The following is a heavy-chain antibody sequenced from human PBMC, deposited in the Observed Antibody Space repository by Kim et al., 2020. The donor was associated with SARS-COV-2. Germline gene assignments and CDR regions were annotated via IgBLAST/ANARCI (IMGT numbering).Heavy chain of an antibody. D-gene: IGHD6-13*01. CDR3: AKDRSSSWTLDY. Sequence: GGSLRLSCAASGFSFSSNGMHWVRQAPGKGLEWVAVISHDGSSKHYADSVKGRFTISRDNSKNTLYLQVSSLRAEDTAVYYCAKDRSSSWTLDYWGPGILVTVSS. V-gene: IGHV3-30*18. CDR1: GFSFSSNG. J-gene: IGHJ4*02. CDR2: ISHDGSSK.